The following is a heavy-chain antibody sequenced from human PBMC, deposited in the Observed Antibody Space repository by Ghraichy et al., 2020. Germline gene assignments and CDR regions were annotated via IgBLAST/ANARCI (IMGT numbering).Heavy chain of an antibody. CDR3: ARSRSSGYYMLFDY. CDR1: GFTFSSYD. D-gene: IGHD3-22*01. CDR2: IGTAGDT. J-gene: IGHJ4*02. Sequence: GGSLRLSCAASGFTFSSYDMHWVRQATGKGLEWVSAIGTAGDTYYPGSVKGRFTISRENAKNSLYLQMNSLRAGDTAVYYCARSRSSGYYMLFDYWGQGTLVTVSS. V-gene: IGHV3-13*01.